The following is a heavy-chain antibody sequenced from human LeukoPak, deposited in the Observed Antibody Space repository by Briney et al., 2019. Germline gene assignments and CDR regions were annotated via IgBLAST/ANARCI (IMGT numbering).Heavy chain of an antibody. J-gene: IGHJ3*02. Sequence: SETLSLTCTVSGGSISSHYWSWIRQPPGRGLEWIGYIYYSGSTNYNPSLKSRVTISVDTSKNQFSLKLSSVTAADTAVYYCARAGDGYNFGEDAFDIWGQGTMVTVSS. V-gene: IGHV4-59*11. CDR1: GGSISSHY. D-gene: IGHD5-24*01. CDR3: ARAGDGYNFGEDAFDI. CDR2: IYYSGST.